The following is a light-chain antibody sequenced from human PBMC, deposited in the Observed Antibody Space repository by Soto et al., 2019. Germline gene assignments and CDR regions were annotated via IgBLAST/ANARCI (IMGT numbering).Light chain of an antibody. Sequence: SALPQPASLSGSPGQSITISCTGTSTDIGSHNYVSWYQQHPGKAPKLMIFDVSYRPSGISDRFSGSKSGNTASLTISGLQPEDEADYYCSSYGASSTLFGGGTKVTVL. CDR1: STDIGSHNY. V-gene: IGLV2-14*03. CDR2: DVS. CDR3: SSYGASSTL. J-gene: IGLJ2*01.